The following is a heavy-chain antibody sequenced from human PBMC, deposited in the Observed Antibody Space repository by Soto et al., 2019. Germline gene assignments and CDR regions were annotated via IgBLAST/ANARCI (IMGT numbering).Heavy chain of an antibody. CDR3: ARGRYGDY. CDR2: ISAHNGNT. CDR1: GYGFTTYG. D-gene: IGHD1-1*01. J-gene: IGHJ4*02. Sequence: QVHLVQSGAEVKKPGASVKVSCKGSGYGFTTYGITWVRQAPGQGLEWMAWISAHNGNTNYAQKRQGRVTVTRDTSTSTAYMELRSLRSDATAVYDCARGRYGDYWRQGALVTVSS. V-gene: IGHV1-18*01.